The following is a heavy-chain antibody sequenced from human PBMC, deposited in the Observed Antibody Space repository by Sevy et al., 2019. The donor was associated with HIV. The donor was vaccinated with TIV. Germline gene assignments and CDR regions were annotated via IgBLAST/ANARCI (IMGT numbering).Heavy chain of an antibody. Sequence: ASVKVSCKVSGYTLTKLSIDWVRQAPGKALEWMGEFDPQDVKTISSQRFQGRLTMTVDTFTDTAYMELSSLTSEDTAVYYCATVGLRYFSGSSSYQGDWFDPWGQGTLVTVSS. J-gene: IGHJ5*02. V-gene: IGHV1-24*01. CDR2: FDPQDVKT. CDR3: ATVGLRYFSGSSSYQGDWFDP. CDR1: GYTLTKLS. D-gene: IGHD2-15*01.